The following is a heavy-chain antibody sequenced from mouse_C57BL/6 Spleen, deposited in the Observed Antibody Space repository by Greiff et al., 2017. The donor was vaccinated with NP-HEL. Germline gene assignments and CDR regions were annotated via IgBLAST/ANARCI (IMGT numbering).Heavy chain of an antibody. CDR2: ISSGGSYT. CDR1: GFTFSSYG. V-gene: IGHV5-6*01. J-gene: IGHJ3*01. CDR3: ARRPFYYDYDGTWFAY. D-gene: IGHD2-4*01. Sequence: EVHLVESGGDLVKPGGSLKLSCAASGFTFSSYGMSWVRQTPDKRLEWVATISSGGSYTYYPDSVKGRFTISRDNAKNTLYLQMSSLKSEDTAMYYCARRPFYYDYDGTWFAYWGQGTLVTVSA.